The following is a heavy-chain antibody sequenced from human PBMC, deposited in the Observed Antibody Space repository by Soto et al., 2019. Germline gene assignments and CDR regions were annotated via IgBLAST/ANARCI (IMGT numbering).Heavy chain of an antibody. Sequence: GGSLRLSCTSFSQYGMSWVRRPPGKGLEWISTIGPTGYTHYAGSVKGRFTISRDDSKNTVYLQMNSLKTDDTAVYYCAKEMFPRTVLDSSSPWVDFWGRGSLVTVSS. J-gene: IGHJ5*01. CDR3: AKEMFPRTVLDSSSPWVDF. V-gene: IGHV3-23*01. D-gene: IGHD2-15*01. CDR2: IGPTGYT. CDR1: SQYG.